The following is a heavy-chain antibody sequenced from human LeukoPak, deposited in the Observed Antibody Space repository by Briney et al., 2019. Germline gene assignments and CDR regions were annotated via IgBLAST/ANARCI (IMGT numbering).Heavy chain of an antibody. CDR3: ARDETLEFGRGAFDI. Sequence: GGSLRLSCAASGFTFSSYAMHWVRQAPGKGLEWVAVISYDGSNKYYADSVKGRFTISRDNSKNTLYLQMNSLRSEDTAVYYCARDETLEFGRGAFDIWGQGTMVTVSS. J-gene: IGHJ3*02. CDR2: ISYDGSNK. V-gene: IGHV3-30-3*01. D-gene: IGHD1-26*01. CDR1: GFTFSSYA.